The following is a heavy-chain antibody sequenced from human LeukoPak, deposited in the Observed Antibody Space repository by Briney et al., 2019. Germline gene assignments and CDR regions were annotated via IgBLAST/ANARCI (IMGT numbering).Heavy chain of an antibody. Sequence: GGSLRLSCAASGFTFSSYAMHWVRQAPGKGLEWVAVISYDGSNKYYTDSVKGRFTISRDNSKNTLYLQMNSLRAEDTAVYYCARDLGWLQLDYGMDVWGQGTTVTVSS. J-gene: IGHJ6*02. CDR3: ARDLGWLQLDYGMDV. CDR1: GFTFSSYA. D-gene: IGHD5-24*01. V-gene: IGHV3-30-3*01. CDR2: ISYDGSNK.